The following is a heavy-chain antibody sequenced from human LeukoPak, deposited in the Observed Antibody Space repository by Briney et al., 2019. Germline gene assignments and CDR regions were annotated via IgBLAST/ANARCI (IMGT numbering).Heavy chain of an antibody. J-gene: IGHJ3*02. CDR2: ISAYNGNT. CDR1: GYTFTSYG. V-gene: IGHV1-18*01. CDR3: ARTYSSSSGEHDAFDI. Sequence: ASVKVSCRASGYTFTSYGIGWVRQAPGQGLEWMGWISAYNGNTNYAQKLQGRVTVTTDTSTSTAYMELRSLRSDDTAVYYCARTYSSSSGEHDAFDIWGQGTMVTVSS. D-gene: IGHD6-6*01.